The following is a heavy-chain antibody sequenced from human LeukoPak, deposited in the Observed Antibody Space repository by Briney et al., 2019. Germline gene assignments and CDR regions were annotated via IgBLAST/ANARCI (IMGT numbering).Heavy chain of an antibody. CDR2: INHSGST. Sequence: SETLSLTCAVYGGSFSGYYWSWIRQPPGKGLEWIGEINHSGSTNYNPSLKNRVTISVDTSKNQFSLKLSSVTAADTAVYYCARVSIAVAGTIIRYYYYGMDVWGQGTTVTVSS. CDR3: ARVSIAVAGTIIRYYYYGMDV. J-gene: IGHJ6*02. D-gene: IGHD6-19*01. CDR1: GGSFSGYY. V-gene: IGHV4-34*01.